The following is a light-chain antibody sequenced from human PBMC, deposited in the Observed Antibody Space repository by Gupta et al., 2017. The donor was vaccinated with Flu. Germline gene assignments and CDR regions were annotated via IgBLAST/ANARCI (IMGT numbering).Light chain of an antibody. CDR3: QQYYNWPPLT. J-gene: IGKJ4*01. Sequence: GTRSVSPGERVILSCRASQGVTTKVAWYQHRPGQAPRLLIYDASTRATGIPARFTGSGSGTEFSLIVSSLQSEDFALYYCQQYYNWPPLTFGGGTKVEVK. V-gene: IGKV3-15*01. CDR1: QGVTTK. CDR2: DAS.